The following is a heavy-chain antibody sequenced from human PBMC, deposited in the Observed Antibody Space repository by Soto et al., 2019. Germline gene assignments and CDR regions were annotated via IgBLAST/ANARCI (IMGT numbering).Heavy chain of an antibody. CDR3: ASRGALKMYYYASGSYYDAFDI. D-gene: IGHD3-10*01. CDR1: GYTLTELS. CDR2: FDPEDGET. V-gene: IGHV1-24*01. Sequence: ASVKVSCKVSGYTLTELSMHRVRQAPGKGLEWMGGFDPEDGETIYAQKFQARVTMTEDTSTDTAYMELSSLRSEDTAVYYCASRGALKMYYYASGSYYDAFDIWGQGTMVTVSS. J-gene: IGHJ3*02.